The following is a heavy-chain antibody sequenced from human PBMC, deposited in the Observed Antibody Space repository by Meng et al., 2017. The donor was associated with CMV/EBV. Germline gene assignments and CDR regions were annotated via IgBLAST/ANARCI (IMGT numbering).Heavy chain of an antibody. CDR1: GFTFSSYS. J-gene: IGHJ3*02. V-gene: IGHV3-48*04. CDR3: ASRAYCGGDCFDAFDI. CDR2: ISSSSSTI. D-gene: IGHD2-21*01. Sequence: GGSLGLSCAASGFTFSSYSMNWVRQAPGKGLEWVSYISSSSSTIYYADSVKGRFTISRDNAKNSLYLQMNSLRAEDTAVYYCASRAYCGGDCFDAFDIWGQGTMVTVSS.